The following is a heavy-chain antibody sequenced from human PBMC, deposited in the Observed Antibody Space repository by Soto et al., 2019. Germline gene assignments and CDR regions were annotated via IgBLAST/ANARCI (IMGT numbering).Heavy chain of an antibody. CDR2: INPKSGGT. J-gene: IGHJ6*02. CDR1: GYSFTDYH. V-gene: IGHV1-2*04. CDR3: ARGHSTDCSNGVCSFFYNHEMDV. Sequence: ASVKVSCKASGYSFTDYHIHWVRQAPGQGLKWLGRINPKSGGTSTAQKFQGWVTMTRDRSISTVCMELTRLRSDDTAVYFCARGHSTDCSNGVCSFFYNHEMDVWGQGTTVTFSS. D-gene: IGHD2-8*01.